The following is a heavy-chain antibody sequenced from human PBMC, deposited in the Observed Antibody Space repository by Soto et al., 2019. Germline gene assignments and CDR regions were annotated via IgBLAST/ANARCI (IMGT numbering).Heavy chain of an antibody. Sequence: QVQLVQCGAEVKKPGSSVKVSCKASGVTFSSYSISWVRQVPGRGLEWMGGVIPIFGTSKKPQKFHGRVTITADKSTTTTNMELKSLRSEDKAVYYRARVRGLRWAGTFDYWGQRNVLNVSS. V-gene: IGHV1-69*06. CDR3: ARVRGLRWAGTFDY. CDR2: VIPIFGTS. D-gene: IGHD3-10*01. J-gene: IGHJ4*02. CDR1: GVTFSSYS.